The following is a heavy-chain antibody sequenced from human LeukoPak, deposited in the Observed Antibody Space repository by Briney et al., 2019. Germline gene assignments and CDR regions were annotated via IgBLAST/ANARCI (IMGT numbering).Heavy chain of an antibody. V-gene: IGHV3-21*01. CDR2: ISSSSSLI. CDR3: ARDRGGMVGALYYFDS. D-gene: IGHD1-26*01. Sequence: NPGGSLRLSCVASGFTFSSYSMNWVRQAPGKGLEWVSSISSSSSLIYYADSVKGRFTISRDNAKNSLYLQINSLRAEDTAVYYCARDRGGMVGALYYFDSWGQGTLVTVSS. CDR1: GFTFSSYS. J-gene: IGHJ4*02.